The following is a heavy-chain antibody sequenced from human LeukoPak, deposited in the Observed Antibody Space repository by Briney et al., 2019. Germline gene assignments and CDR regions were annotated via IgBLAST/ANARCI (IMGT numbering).Heavy chain of an antibody. J-gene: IGHJ4*02. CDR2: IFTRGTT. CDR1: GGSISSGSYY. CDR3: ARSSLAVYFDY. V-gene: IGHV4-61*02. Sequence: SETLSLTCTVSGGSISSGSYYWNWIRQPAGKRLEWLGSIFTRGTTNYNASLESRLTISLDTARNQFSLYLSSVTAADTAMYFCARSSLAVYFDYWGQGTLITASS. D-gene: IGHD6-19*01.